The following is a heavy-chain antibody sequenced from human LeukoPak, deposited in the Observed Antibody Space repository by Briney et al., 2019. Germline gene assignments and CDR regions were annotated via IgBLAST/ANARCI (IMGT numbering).Heavy chain of an antibody. CDR3: ARDLYYDSSRAFDI. CDR2: IYYSGST. CDR1: GGSISSYY. D-gene: IGHD3-22*01. V-gene: IGHV4-59*01. J-gene: IGHJ3*02. Sequence: SETLSLTCTVSGGSISSYYWSWIRQPPGKGLEWIGYIYYSGSTNYNPSLKSRVTISVDTSKNQFSLKLSSVTAADTAVYYCARDLYYDSSRAFDIWGQGTMVTVSS.